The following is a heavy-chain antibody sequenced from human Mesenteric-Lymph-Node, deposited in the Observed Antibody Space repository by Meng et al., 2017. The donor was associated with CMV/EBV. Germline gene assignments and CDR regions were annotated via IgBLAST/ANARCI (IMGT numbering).Heavy chain of an antibody. Sequence: GESLKISCAASGFTFSSYCMSWVRQAPGKGLEWVANIKQDGSEKYYVDSVKGRFTISRDNAKNSLYLQMNSLRAEDTAVYYCARGTTVVTPESFDYWGQGTLVTVSS. CDR2: IKQDGSEK. CDR1: GFTFSSYC. D-gene: IGHD4-23*01. V-gene: IGHV3-7*01. CDR3: ARGTTVVTPESFDY. J-gene: IGHJ4*01.